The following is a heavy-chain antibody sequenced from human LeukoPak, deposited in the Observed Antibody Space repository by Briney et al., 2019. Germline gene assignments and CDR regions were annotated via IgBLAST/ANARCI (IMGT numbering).Heavy chain of an antibody. CDR2: INWNSRSM. CDR1: GITFDDYA. Sequence: PGGSLRLSCAASGITFDDYAMHWVRQAPGKGLEWVSGINWNSRSMGYADSVKGRFTISRDNAKNSLYLQMNSLRAEDTALYYCAKDMAYYGSGSHFDYWGQGTLVTVSS. CDR3: AKDMAYYGSGSHFDY. V-gene: IGHV3-9*01. J-gene: IGHJ4*02. D-gene: IGHD3-10*01.